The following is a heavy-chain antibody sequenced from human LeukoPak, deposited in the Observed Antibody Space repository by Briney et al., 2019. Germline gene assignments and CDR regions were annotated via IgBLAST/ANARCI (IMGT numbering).Heavy chain of an antibody. D-gene: IGHD6-19*01. CDR2: INSDGRST. CDR1: GFSFSSYW. Sequence: GGSLRLSCAASGFSFSSYWMHWVRQAPGKGLVWVSRINSDGRSTIYTDSVRGRFAISRDNAKNTLYLQMNSLRADDTAVYYCTRDFYGSGDVWGQGTMVTVSS. V-gene: IGHV3-74*01. CDR3: TRDFYGSGDV. J-gene: IGHJ3*01.